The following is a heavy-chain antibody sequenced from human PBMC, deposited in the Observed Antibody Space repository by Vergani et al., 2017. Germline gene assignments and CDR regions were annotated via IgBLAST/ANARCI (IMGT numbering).Heavy chain of an antibody. Sequence: EVQLVESGGGLVQPGRSLRLSCAASGFTFDDYAMHWVRQAPGKGLEWVSGISWNSGSIGYADSVKGRFTISRDNAKNSLYLQMNSLRAEDTALYYCAKGPVAVAGYFDYWGQGTLVTVSS. D-gene: IGHD6-19*01. J-gene: IGHJ4*02. V-gene: IGHV3-9*01. CDR1: GFTFDDYA. CDR2: ISWNSGSI. CDR3: AKGPVAVAGYFDY.